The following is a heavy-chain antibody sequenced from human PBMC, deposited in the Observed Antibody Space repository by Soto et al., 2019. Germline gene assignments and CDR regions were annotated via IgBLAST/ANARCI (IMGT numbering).Heavy chain of an antibody. D-gene: IGHD6-13*01. Sequence: GSLRLSCAASGFTFSSYSMNWVRQAPGKGLEWVSYISSSSSTIYYADSVKGRFTISRDNAKNSLYLQMNSLRAEDTAVYYCARDRRFEYSSSWYDPEYFDYWGQGTLVTVSS. V-gene: IGHV3-48*01. CDR3: ARDRRFEYSSSWYDPEYFDY. CDR2: ISSSSSTI. J-gene: IGHJ4*02. CDR1: GFTFSSYS.